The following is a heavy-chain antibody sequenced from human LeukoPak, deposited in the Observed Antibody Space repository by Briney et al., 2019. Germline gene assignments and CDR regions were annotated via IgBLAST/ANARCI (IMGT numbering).Heavy chain of an antibody. V-gene: IGHV4-39*07. CDR3: ARGLRRYSKAFPFDY. D-gene: IGHD5-18*01. J-gene: IGHJ4*02. CDR1: GASISSGDYY. CDR2: INHSGNT. Sequence: SETLSLTCTVSGASISSGDYYWTWIRQPPGKGLEWIGEINHSGNTIYNPSLKSRVTISVDTSKNQFSLRLSSVTAADTTVYYCARGLRRYSKAFPFDYWGQGTLVTVSS.